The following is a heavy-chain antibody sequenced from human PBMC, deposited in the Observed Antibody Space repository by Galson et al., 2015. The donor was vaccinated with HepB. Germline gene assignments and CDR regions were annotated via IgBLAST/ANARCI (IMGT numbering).Heavy chain of an antibody. CDR3: ARDNAQQQLGVDY. CDR2: IWYDGSNK. D-gene: IGHD6-13*01. J-gene: IGHJ4*02. CDR1: GFTFSSYG. Sequence: SLRLSCAASGFTFSSYGMHWVRQAPGKGLEWVAVIWYDGSNKYYADSVKGRFTISRDNSKNTLYLQMNSLRAEDTAVYYCARDNAQQQLGVDYWGQGTLVTVSS. V-gene: IGHV3-33*01.